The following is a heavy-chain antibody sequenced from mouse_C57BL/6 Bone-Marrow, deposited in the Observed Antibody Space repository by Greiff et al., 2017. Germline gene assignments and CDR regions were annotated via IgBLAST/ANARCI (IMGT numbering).Heavy chain of an antibody. J-gene: IGHJ1*03. Sequence: QVQLQQPGAELVKPGASVKMSCKASGYTFTSYWITWVKQRPGQGLEWIGVIPPSSGSTNYNEKFKSKATLTVDTSSSTAYMQLSSLTSENSEVYYGATGVYNGGSGYGGYFDVWGTGTTVTVSA. V-gene: IGHV1-55*01. CDR3: ATGVYNGGSGYGGYFDV. CDR2: IPPSSGST. CDR1: GYTFTSYW. D-gene: IGHD1-1*01.